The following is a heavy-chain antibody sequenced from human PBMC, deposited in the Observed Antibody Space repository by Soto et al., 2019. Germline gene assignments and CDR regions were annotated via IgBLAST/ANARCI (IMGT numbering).Heavy chain of an antibody. CDR1: GFTFNSAL. D-gene: IGHD3-10*01. Sequence: GGSLRLSCAASGFTFNSALMTWVRQAPRKGLEWVGRIKSQTDGGTTDYAAPVKGRFTISRDDSKNTLYLQMNSLRAEDTAFYYCARDVWSRASGPPDSWGQGTLVTSPQ. J-gene: IGHJ4*02. CDR3: ARDVWSRASGPPDS. CDR2: IKSQTDGGTT. V-gene: IGHV3-15*05.